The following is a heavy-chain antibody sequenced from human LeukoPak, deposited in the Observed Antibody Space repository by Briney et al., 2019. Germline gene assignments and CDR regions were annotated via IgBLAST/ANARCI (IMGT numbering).Heavy chain of an antibody. CDR3: ARPYGGYTRGAPFDY. J-gene: IGHJ4*02. CDR2: MNPNSGNT. V-gene: IGHV1-8*03. Sequence: GASVKVSCKASGYTFTSYHLHWVRQATGQGLEWMGWMNPNSGNTGYAQKFQGRVTITRNTSISTAYMELSSLRSEDTAVYYCARPYGGYTRGAPFDYWGQGTLVTVSP. D-gene: IGHD5-12*01. CDR1: GYTFTSYH.